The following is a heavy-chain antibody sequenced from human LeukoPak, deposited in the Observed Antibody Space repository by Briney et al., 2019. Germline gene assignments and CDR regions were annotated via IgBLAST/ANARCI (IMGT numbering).Heavy chain of an antibody. CDR3: ARYSGSYEVNYYYYYGMDV. CDR2: MSGSGGST. Sequence: GGSLRLSCAASGFPFSNYAMNWVRQAPGKGLEWVSAMSGSGGSTHYADSVKGRFTISRDNAKNSLYLQMNSLRAEDTAVYYCARYSGSYEVNYYYYYGMDVWGQGTTVTVSS. D-gene: IGHD1-26*01. CDR1: GFPFSNYA. V-gene: IGHV3-23*01. J-gene: IGHJ6*02.